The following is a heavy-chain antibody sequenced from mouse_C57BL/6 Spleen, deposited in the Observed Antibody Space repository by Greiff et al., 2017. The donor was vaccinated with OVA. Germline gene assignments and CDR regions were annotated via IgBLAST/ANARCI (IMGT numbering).Heavy chain of an antibody. CDR1: GYTFTSYW. J-gene: IGHJ3*01. CDR2: IDPSDSYT. V-gene: IGHV1-50*01. D-gene: IGHD1-1*01. Sequence: VQLQRPGAELVKPGASVKLSCKASGYTFTSYWMQWVKQRPGQGLEWIGEIDPSDSYTNYNQKFKGKATLTVDTSSSTAYMQLSSLTSEDSAVYYCARWDYYGSSEAYWGQGTLVTVSA. CDR3: ARWDYYGSSEAY.